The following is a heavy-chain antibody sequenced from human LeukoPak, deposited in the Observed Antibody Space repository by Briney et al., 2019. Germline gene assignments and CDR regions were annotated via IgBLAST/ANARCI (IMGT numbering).Heavy chain of an antibody. CDR2: IIPIFGTA. V-gene: IGHV1-69*05. CDR1: GGTFSSYA. CDR3: ARDGLGVSLYSNYAFDY. J-gene: IGHJ4*02. Sequence: SVKVSCKASGGTFSSYAISWVRQAPGQGLEWMGGIIPIFGTANYAQKFQGRVTITTDESTSTAYMELSSLRSEDTAVYYCARDGLGVSLYSNYAFDYWGQGTLVTVSS. D-gene: IGHD4-11*01.